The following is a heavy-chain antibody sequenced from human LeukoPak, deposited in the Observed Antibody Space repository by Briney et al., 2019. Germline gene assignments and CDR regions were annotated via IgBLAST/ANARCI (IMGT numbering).Heavy chain of an antibody. V-gene: IGHV3-49*04. J-gene: IGHJ4*02. Sequence: GGSLRLSCTTSGFTFGDYAMSWVRQAPGKGLEWVGFIRTKPYGGTTGYAASVIGRFTISRDDSKSIAYLQMNSLKTEDTAVHYCTPSYDSSGYHVGAFDFWGQGTLVTVSS. CDR2: IRTKPYGGTT. CDR1: GFTFGDYA. CDR3: TPSYDSSGYHVGAFDF. D-gene: IGHD3-22*01.